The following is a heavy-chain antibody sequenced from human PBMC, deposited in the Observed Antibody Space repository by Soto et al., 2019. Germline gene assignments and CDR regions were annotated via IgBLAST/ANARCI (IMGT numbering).Heavy chain of an antibody. J-gene: IGHJ4*02. CDR2: SHQRGNT. CDR1: GVSISSHDW. V-gene: IGHV4-4*02. D-gene: IGHD6-25*01. CDR3: ATRASGRLY. Sequence: QVQLQESGPGLVKPSGTLSLTCAVSGVSISSHDWWTWVRQPPGKGLEWIGESHQRGNTNYNSSLESRVTISLDNSKTPLSLQLSSVTVAATAVYYCATRASGRLYWGQGTLVTVSS.